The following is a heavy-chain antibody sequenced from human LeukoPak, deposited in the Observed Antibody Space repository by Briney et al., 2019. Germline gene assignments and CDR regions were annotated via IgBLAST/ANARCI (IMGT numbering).Heavy chain of an antibody. CDR3: ARHRDYYYYMDV. CDR1: GGSISSSSYY. CDR2: IYYSGST. J-gene: IGHJ6*03. V-gene: IGHV4-39*01. Sequence: SETLSLTCTVSGGSISSSSYYWGWIRQPPGKRLEWIGSIYYSGSTYYNPSLKSRVTISVDTSKNQFSLKLSSVTAADTAVYYCARHRDYYYYMDVWGKGTTVTVSS.